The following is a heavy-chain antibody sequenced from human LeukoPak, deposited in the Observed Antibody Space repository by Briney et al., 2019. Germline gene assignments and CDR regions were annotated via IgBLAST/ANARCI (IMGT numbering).Heavy chain of an antibody. Sequence: PGGSLRLSCAASGFTFSSYAMSWVRQAPGKGLEWVSAISGSGGSTYYADSVKGRFTISRDNSKNTLYLQMNSLRAEDTAVYYCAKDRVGSYQTFYFDYWGQGTLVTVSS. CDR3: AKDRVGSYQTFYFDY. J-gene: IGHJ4*02. CDR1: GFTFSSYA. D-gene: IGHD1-26*01. V-gene: IGHV3-23*01. CDR2: ISGSGGST.